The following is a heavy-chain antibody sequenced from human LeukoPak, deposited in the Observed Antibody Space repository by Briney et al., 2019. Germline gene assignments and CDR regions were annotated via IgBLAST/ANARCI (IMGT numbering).Heavy chain of an antibody. CDR3: ARGPAGMVRGVMFWYFDL. CDR1: GGTFSSYA. J-gene: IGHJ2*01. CDR2: IIPIFGTA. D-gene: IGHD3-10*01. V-gene: IGHV1-69*05. Sequence: SVKVSYKASGGTFSSYAISWVRQAPGQGLEWMGGIIPIFGTANYAQKFQGRVTITTDESTSTAYMELSSLRSEDTAVYYCARGPAGMVRGVMFWYFDLWGRGTLVTVSS.